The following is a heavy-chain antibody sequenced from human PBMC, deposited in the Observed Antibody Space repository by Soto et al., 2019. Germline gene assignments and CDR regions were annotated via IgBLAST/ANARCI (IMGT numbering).Heavy chain of an antibody. D-gene: IGHD5-12*01. CDR2: INAGNGNT. CDR3: ARGSHRTEMATIRGFDY. V-gene: IGHV1-3*01. J-gene: IGHJ4*02. Sequence: ASVKVSCKASGYTFTSYAMHWVRQAPGQRLEWMGWINAGNGNTKYSQKFQGRVTITRDTSASTAYMELSSLRSEDTAVYYCARGSHRTEMATIRGFDYWGQGTLVTVSS. CDR1: GYTFTSYA.